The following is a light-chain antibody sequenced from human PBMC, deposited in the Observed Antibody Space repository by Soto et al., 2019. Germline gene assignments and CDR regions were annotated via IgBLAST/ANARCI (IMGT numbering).Light chain of an antibody. Sequence: EIVITNGAVSLSVSPGERVTLSCRAADGVTTNFAWYQEKSGQSPRLLIYDASTGASGVPAWFSGSGSETDFTLTISGVQSEDSAVYCRQQYNSCPFSFGQGTRLEI. V-gene: IGKV3-15*01. CDR1: DGVTTN. CDR3: QQYNSCPFS. CDR2: DAS. J-gene: IGKJ5*01.